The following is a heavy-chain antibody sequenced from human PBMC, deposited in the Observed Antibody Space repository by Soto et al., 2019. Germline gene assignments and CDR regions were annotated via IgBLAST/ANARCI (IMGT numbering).Heavy chain of an antibody. CDR1: GGTFSSYT. Sequence: QVQLVQSGAEVKKPGSSVKVSCKASGGTFSSYTISWVRQAPGQGLEWMGRIIPILGIANYAQKFQVRVTITADKSTSTAYMELSSLRAEDTAVYYCAREGCSGRSCYSFLADYWGQGTLVTVSS. J-gene: IGHJ4*02. V-gene: IGHV1-69*08. CDR3: AREGCSGRSCYSFLADY. CDR2: IIPILGIA. D-gene: IGHD2-15*01.